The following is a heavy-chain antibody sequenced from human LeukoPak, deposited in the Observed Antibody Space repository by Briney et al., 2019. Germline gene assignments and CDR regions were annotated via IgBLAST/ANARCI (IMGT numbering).Heavy chain of an antibody. CDR1: GFTFSSYG. CDR3: AKARGRYSNYRAFDI. J-gene: IGHJ3*02. V-gene: IGHV3-9*03. Sequence: PGGSLRLSCAASGFTFSSYGMHWVRQAPGKGLEWVSGISWNSGSIGYADSVKGRFTISRDNAKNSLYLQMNSLRAEDMALYYCAKARGRYSNYRAFDIWGQGTMVTVSS. D-gene: IGHD4-11*01. CDR2: ISWNSGSI.